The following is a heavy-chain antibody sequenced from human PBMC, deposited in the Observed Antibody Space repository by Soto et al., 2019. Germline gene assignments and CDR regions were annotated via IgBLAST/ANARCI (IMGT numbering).Heavy chain of an antibody. V-gene: IGHV3-23*01. CDR2: ISSSGSST. D-gene: IGHD6-19*01. CDR1: GFTFSAYG. CDR3: AKVNLAVAGIPSY. J-gene: IGHJ4*02. Sequence: PGGSLSLSCAASGFTFSAYGIRWVRQAPGKGLEFLSAISSSGSSTYYADSVKGRFTISRDNSKNTLYLQMNSLRAEDTAVYYCAKVNLAVAGIPSYWGQGTLVTVSS.